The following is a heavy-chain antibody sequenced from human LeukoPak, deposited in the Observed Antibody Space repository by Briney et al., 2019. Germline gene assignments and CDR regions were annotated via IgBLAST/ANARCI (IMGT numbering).Heavy chain of an antibody. CDR1: GYTFTGYY. J-gene: IGHJ3*02. CDR2: ISAYNGNT. V-gene: IGHV1-18*04. CDR3: ARDFGSGSYYHAFDI. D-gene: IGHD1-26*01. Sequence: ASVKVSCKASGYTFTGYYMHWVRQAPGQGLEWMGWISAYNGNTNYAQKLQGRVTMTTDTSTSTAYMELRSLRSDDTAVYYCARDFGSGSYYHAFDIWGQGTMVTVSS.